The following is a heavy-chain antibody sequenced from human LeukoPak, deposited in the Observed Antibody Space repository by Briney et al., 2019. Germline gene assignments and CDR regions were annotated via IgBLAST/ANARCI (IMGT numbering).Heavy chain of an antibody. CDR2: IYYSGST. CDR1: GGSISSGGYS. Sequence: SETLSLTCAVSGGSISSGGYSWRWIRQPPGKGLEWIGYIYYSGSTYYNPSLKSRVTISVDTSKNQFSLKLSSVTAADTAVYYCARADSGYDYSHYFDYWGQGTLVTVSS. J-gene: IGHJ4*02. CDR3: ARADSGYDYSHYFDY. V-gene: IGHV4-30-4*07. D-gene: IGHD5-12*01.